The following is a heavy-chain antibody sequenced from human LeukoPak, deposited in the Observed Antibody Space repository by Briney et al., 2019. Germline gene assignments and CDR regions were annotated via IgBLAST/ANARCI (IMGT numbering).Heavy chain of an antibody. Sequence: GGSLRLSCAASGFTFSSYGMSWVRQAPGKGLEWVSAISGSGGSTYYADSVKGRFTISRDNSKNTLYLQMTSLRAEDTAVYYCAKAEGFLPDYGEFWGQGTLVTVSS. CDR1: GFTFSSYG. CDR3: AKAEGFLPDYGEF. V-gene: IGHV3-23*01. J-gene: IGHJ4*02. D-gene: IGHD4-17*01. CDR2: ISGSGGST.